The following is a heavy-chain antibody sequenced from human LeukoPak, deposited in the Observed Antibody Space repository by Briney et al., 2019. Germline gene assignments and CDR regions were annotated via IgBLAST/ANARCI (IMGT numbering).Heavy chain of an antibody. CDR2: IGNNGVAI. V-gene: IGHV3-48*04. Sequence: PGGSLRLSCAASGFTLSGYFMNWLRQAPGKGLEWVSCIGNNGVAIYYADSVKGRFTISRDNAENSLYLQMSSLRAEDTAVYFCARLRNVVNVHWGFFDTWGQGAMVTVSS. J-gene: IGHJ4*02. D-gene: IGHD4-23*01. CDR1: GFTLSGYF. CDR3: ARLRNVVNVHWGFFDT.